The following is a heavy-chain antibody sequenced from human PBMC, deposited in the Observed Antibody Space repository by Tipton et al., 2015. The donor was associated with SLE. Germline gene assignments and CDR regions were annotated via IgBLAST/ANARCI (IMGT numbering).Heavy chain of an antibody. CDR1: GDSIRSGYY. CDR2: IYHRGST. Sequence: TLSLTCTVSGDSIRSGYYWGWIRQPPGKGLEWIGSIYHRGSTYYNASLKSRVTISVDTSNNQFSLKLSSVTAADTAVYYCARDLGRSRITIFGGFDFWGQGTLVTVSS. D-gene: IGHD3-3*01. V-gene: IGHV4-38-2*02. CDR3: ARDLGRSRITIFGGFDF. J-gene: IGHJ4*02.